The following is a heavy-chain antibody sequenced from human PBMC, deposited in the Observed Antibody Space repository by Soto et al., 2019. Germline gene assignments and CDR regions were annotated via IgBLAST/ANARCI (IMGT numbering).Heavy chain of an antibody. J-gene: IGHJ4*02. D-gene: IGHD1-26*01. V-gene: IGHV4-39*01. Sequence: QLQLQESGPGLVKPSETLSLTCTVSGGSISSSGYYWDWIRQPPGKGLEWIGSIFYSGSTYYNPSRERRVTSPLHTSKNQFCLKLGSVPAADPAVYCCARQVRWLSGIDSWGPGTLVTVSS. CDR1: GGSISSSGYY. CDR2: IFYSGST. CDR3: ARQVRWLSGIDS.